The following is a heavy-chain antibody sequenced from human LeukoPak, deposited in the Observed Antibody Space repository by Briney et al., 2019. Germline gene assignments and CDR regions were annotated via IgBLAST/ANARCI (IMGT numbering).Heavy chain of an antibody. D-gene: IGHD3-10*01. CDR2: IYYGGIT. Sequence: PSEPLSLSCTVCCGSISSYYGSWIRQPAGRGLGLIGYIYYGGITNYNPSLKGRVTISAGKSMNQVSLQLSRVTAADTAVYYCAITKYTPSLKSRVTISVRTSKNQFSLKMSSVTAADTAVYYCARRSSSWYETQEYYFDYWGQGTLVTVSS. CDR1: CGSISSYY. V-gene: IGHV4-59*01. CDR3: AITKYTPSLKSRVTISVRTSKNQFSLKMSSVTAADTAVYYCARRSSSWYETQEYYFDY. J-gene: IGHJ4*02.